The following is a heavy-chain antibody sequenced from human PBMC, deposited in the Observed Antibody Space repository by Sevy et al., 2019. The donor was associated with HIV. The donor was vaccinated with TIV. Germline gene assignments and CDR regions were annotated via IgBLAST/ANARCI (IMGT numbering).Heavy chain of an antibody. V-gene: IGHV3-23*01. J-gene: IGHJ5*02. D-gene: IGHD2-8*01. CDR1: GFTFSSYA. CDR3: AKPAIFGSNFDP. CDR2: ISGSGGST. Sequence: GGSLRLSCAASGFTFSSYAMSWVRQAPGKGLEWVSAISGSGGSTYYADSVKGRLTISRDNSKKTLYLQMNSLRAEDTAVYYCAKPAIFGSNFDPWGQGTLVTVSS.